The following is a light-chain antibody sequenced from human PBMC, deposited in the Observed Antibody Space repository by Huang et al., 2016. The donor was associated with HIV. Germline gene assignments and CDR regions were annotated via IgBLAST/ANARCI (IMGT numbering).Light chain of an antibody. V-gene: IGKV3-11*01. CDR2: DAS. CDR1: KNINNY. Sequence: IVLTQSPVTLSLSPGERATLSCRASKNINNYLAWYKQKPGPAPRLIIYDASDRATGIPARFSGRGSGTDFTLTIGSLEPDDFAVYYCQHRSTWRFGGGTKVEI. CDR3: QHRSTWR. J-gene: IGKJ4*02.